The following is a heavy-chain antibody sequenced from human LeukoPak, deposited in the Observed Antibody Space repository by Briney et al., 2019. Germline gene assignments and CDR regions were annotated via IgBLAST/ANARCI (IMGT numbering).Heavy chain of an antibody. CDR1: GFTFSSYA. D-gene: IGHD3-10*01. V-gene: IGHV3-23*01. CDR3: AKGPYMVRGDYDFDY. CDR2: ISGSGGST. Sequence: GGSLRLSCAASGFTFSSYAMSWVRQAPGKGLEWVSTISGSGGSTYYADSAKGRFTISRDNSKNTLYLQMNSLRAEDTAVYYCAKGPYMVRGDYDFDYWGQGTLVTVSS. J-gene: IGHJ4*02.